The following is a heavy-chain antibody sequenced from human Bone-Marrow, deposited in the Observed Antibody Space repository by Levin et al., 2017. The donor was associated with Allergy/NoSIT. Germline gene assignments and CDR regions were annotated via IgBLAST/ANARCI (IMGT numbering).Heavy chain of an antibody. CDR2: INPNSGGT. Sequence: ASVKVSCKASGYTFSGHYIHWVRQAPGQGLEWMGWINPNSGGTNYAQKFQGRVTVTLDTSISTAYMELSSLRFDDAAVYYCARLVVVTSTSPFFDYWGQGALVTVSS. V-gene: IGHV1-2*02. CDR1: GYTFSGHY. D-gene: IGHD3-22*01. J-gene: IGHJ4*02. CDR3: ARLVVVTSTSPFFDY.